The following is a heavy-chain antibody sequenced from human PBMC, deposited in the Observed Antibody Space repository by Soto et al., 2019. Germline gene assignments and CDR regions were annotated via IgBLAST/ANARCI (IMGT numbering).Heavy chain of an antibody. CDR2: IYYSGTT. Sequence: SETLSLTCTDSSGSITSRDYYWSWIRRPPGKGLEYIGNIYYSGTTYYNPSLKSRVTISVDTSKNQFSLKLSSVTAADTAVYYCARGQVRDDYMCYYFDYWGQGTLVTVSS. CDR3: ARGQVRDDYMCYYFDY. J-gene: IGHJ4*02. CDR1: SGSITSRDYY. D-gene: IGHD4-4*01. V-gene: IGHV4-30-4*01.